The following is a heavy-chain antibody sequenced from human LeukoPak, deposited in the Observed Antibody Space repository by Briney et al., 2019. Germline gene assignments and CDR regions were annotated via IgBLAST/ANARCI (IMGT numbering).Heavy chain of an antibody. CDR3: ARQYGAAADNWFDP. D-gene: IGHD2-2*01. V-gene: IGHV1-2*02. CDR1: GYIFTDYY. J-gene: IGHJ5*02. CDR2: IKPNSGGT. Sequence: ASVKVSCKASGYIFTDYYIHWVRQAPGQGLEWMGWIKPNSGGTKYAQKFQGRVTMTRDTSISTAYMELSRLRSDDTAVYYCARQYGAAADNWFDPWGQGTLVTVSS.